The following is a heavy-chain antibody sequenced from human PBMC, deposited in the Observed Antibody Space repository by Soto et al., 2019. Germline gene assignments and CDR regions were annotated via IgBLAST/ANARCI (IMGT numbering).Heavy chain of an antibody. Sequence: QVQLVQSGAEVKKPGASVKVSCKASGYTFTSYDINWVRQATGQGLEWMGWMNPNSGNTGYAQKFQGRVTMTRNTSISTANTALSTLRSEDTAVYYCATSISRLRGVHTYYGMHVWGQGTTVTVSS. CDR3: ATSISRLRGVHTYYGMHV. D-gene: IGHD3-10*01. CDR2: MNPNSGNT. J-gene: IGHJ6*02. V-gene: IGHV1-8*01. CDR1: GYTFTSYD.